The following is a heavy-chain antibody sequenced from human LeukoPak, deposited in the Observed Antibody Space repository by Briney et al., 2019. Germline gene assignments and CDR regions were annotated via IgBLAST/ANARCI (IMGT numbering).Heavy chain of an antibody. CDR3: ARDALRAGPEGFYDYVWGSYADP. CDR1: GYTFTSYG. CDR2: ISPYNGNT. V-gene: IGHV1-18*04. D-gene: IGHD3-16*01. Sequence: ASVKVSCKASGYTFTSYGISWVRQAPGQGLEWMGWISPYNGNTNYAQKLQGRVTMTTDTSTSTAYMELRSLRSDDKAVYYCARDALRAGPEGFYDYVWGSYADPWGQGTLVTVSS. J-gene: IGHJ5*02.